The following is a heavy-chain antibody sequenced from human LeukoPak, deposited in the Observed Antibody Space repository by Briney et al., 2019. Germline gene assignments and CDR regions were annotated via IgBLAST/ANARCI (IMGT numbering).Heavy chain of an antibody. CDR1: GYTFTGYY. Sequence: ASVKVSCKASGYTFTGYYMHWVRQAPGQGLEWMGWINPNSGGTNYARKFQGRVTMTRDTSISTAYMEVSRLRSDDTAVYYCASNLRSDIAARPWWFDPWGQGTQVTVSS. D-gene: IGHD6-6*01. V-gene: IGHV1-2*02. CDR3: ASNLRSDIAARPWWFDP. J-gene: IGHJ5*02. CDR2: INPNSGGT.